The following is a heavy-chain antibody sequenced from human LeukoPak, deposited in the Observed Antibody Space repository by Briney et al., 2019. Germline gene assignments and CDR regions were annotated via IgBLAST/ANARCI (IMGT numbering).Heavy chain of an antibody. D-gene: IGHD2-21*01. J-gene: IGHJ3*02. Sequence: SETLSLTCTVSGCSISSYYWSWIRQPPGKGLEWIGYIYYSGSTNYNPSLKSRVTISVDTSKNQFSLKLSSVTAADTAVYYCASLTYSGAFDIWGQGTMVTVSS. V-gene: IGHV4-59*01. CDR3: ASLTYSGAFDI. CDR1: GCSISSYY. CDR2: IYYSGST.